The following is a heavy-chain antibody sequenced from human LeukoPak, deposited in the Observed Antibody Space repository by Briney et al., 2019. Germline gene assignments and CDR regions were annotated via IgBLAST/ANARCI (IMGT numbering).Heavy chain of an antibody. CDR2: IESDESIS. Sequence: GGSLRLSCAASGLTFRNYGMHWVRQTPGKGLEWVAFIESDESISQYADSVKGRFTISRDNSKNTLYLQMNSLRAEDTTVYYCAKPAGYCSSTSCPPYYFDYWGQGTLVTVSS. CDR1: GLTFRNYG. V-gene: IGHV3-30*02. CDR3: AKPAGYCSSTSCPPYYFDY. J-gene: IGHJ4*02. D-gene: IGHD2-2*01.